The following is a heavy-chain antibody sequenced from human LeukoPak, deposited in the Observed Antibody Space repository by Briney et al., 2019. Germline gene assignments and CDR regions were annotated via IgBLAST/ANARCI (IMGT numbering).Heavy chain of an antibody. CDR2: ISSSGSTI. V-gene: IGHV3-48*03. J-gene: IGHJ6*04. CDR1: GFSFNNYD. Sequence: GGSLRLSCAASGFSFNNYDMYWVRQAPGKGLEWVSYISSSGSTIYYADSVKGRFTISRDNAKNSLYLQMNSLRAEDTAVYYCAELGITMIGGVWGKGTTVTISS. D-gene: IGHD3-10*02. CDR3: AELGITMIGGV.